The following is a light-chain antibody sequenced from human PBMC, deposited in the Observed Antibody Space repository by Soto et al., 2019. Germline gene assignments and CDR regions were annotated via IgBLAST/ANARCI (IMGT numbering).Light chain of an antibody. CDR1: SSDDGGYNY. Sequence: QSVLTQPASVSGSPGQSITISCTGTSSDDGGYNYVSWYQQHPGKAPKLMIYDVSNRPSGVSNRFSGSKSGNTASLTISGLRAEXDADYYCSSYTSSSTRVFGTGTKVTVL. CDR3: SSYTSSSTRV. CDR2: DVS. V-gene: IGLV2-14*01. J-gene: IGLJ1*01.